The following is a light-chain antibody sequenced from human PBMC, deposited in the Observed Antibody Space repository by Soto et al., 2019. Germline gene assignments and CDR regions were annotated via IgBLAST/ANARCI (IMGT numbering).Light chain of an antibody. CDR3: QQYEAYPLT. CDR1: ESISSW. Sequence: DIQMTQSPSTQSASVGDRVTITCRDSESISSWLAWYQQKPGKAPKLLIYEASSLESGVPSRFSGSGSGTEFTLTISSLQPDDFATYSCQQYEAYPLTFGGGTKVEIK. CDR2: EAS. V-gene: IGKV1-5*03. J-gene: IGKJ4*01.